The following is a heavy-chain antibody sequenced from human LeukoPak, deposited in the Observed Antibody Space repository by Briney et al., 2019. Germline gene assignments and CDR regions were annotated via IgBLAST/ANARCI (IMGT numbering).Heavy chain of an antibody. CDR1: GYSISSSYY. D-gene: IGHD1-26*01. Sequence: SETLSLTCSVSGYSISSSYYWGWIRQPPGKGLEWIGNIYHSGSTYYNPPLKSRVTISLGTSKNPFSLKLNSVTAADTAMYYCARGVWSYGTLGYFDYWGQGTLVTVSS. CDR3: ARGVWSYGTLGYFDY. CDR2: IYHSGST. J-gene: IGHJ4*02. V-gene: IGHV4-38-2*02.